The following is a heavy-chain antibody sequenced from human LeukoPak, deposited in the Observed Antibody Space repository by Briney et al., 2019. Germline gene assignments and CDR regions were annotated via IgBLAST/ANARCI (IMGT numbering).Heavy chain of an antibody. CDR3: TREHSEAFDI. J-gene: IGHJ3*02. Sequence: KPGGSLRLSCTASGFTFSSYSMNWVRQAPGKGLEWVSSISGSSSSIYYADSVKGRFTISRDNAKNSLYLQMSSLRAEDTAVYYCTREHSEAFDIWGQGTMVTVSS. CDR1: GFTFSSYS. D-gene: IGHD2-15*01. CDR2: ISGSSSSI. V-gene: IGHV3-21*01.